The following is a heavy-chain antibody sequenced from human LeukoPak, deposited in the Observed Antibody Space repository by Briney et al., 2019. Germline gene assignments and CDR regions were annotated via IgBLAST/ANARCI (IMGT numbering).Heavy chain of an antibody. J-gene: IGHJ4*02. CDR3: AKDFYDSSSYYFD. Sequence: PGGSLRLSCAASGFAFSSHTMNWVRQAPGKGLEWVSSITSTSSYIYYADSVKGRFTISRGNAKNSLYLQMNSLRAEDTAVYYCAKDFYDSSSYYFDWGQGTLVTVSS. V-gene: IGHV3-21*04. D-gene: IGHD3-22*01. CDR1: GFAFSSHT. CDR2: ITSTSSYI.